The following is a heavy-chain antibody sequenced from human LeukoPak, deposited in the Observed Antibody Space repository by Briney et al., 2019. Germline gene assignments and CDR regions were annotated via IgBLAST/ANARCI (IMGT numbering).Heavy chain of an antibody. V-gene: IGHV1-18*04. CDR3: ASSPELESGETIWFVP. CDR2: ISAYNGNT. Sequence: GGSVQVTCKASGYIYPSYGISGVRQAPGQEREWMGWISAYNGNTNYAQKLQGRVTMTTDTSTRTAYMELRSLRSDDTAVYYCASSPELESGETIWFVPWGQGTLVTVSS. CDR1: GYIYPSYG. J-gene: IGHJ5*02. D-gene: IGHD1-1*01.